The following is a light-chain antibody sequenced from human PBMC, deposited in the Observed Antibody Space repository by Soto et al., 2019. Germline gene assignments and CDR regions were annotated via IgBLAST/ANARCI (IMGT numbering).Light chain of an antibody. CDR1: SSNIGTNT. J-gene: IGLJ2*01. CDR3: ATWDDSLNGVV. V-gene: IGLV1-44*01. Sequence: QSVLTQPRSASGTPGQRVTISCSGSSSNIGTNTVNWYQQPPGTAPTLLIYRNNERPSGVPDRFSGSKSGTSASLAISGLQSEDEADYYCATWDDSLNGVVFGGGTQLTVL. CDR2: RNN.